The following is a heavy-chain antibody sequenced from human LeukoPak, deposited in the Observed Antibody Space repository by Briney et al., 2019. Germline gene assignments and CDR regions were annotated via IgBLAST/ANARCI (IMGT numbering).Heavy chain of an antibody. V-gene: IGHV3-21*01. Sequence: SGGSLRLSCAASGFTFSSYSMNWVRQAPGKGLEWVSSISSSSSYIYYADSVKGRFTISRDNAKNTLYLQMNSLRAEDTAVYYCVRGDTTWQNDYWGQGTLVTVSS. J-gene: IGHJ4*02. CDR2: ISSSSSYI. CDR3: VRGDTTWQNDY. CDR1: GFTFSSYS. D-gene: IGHD1-14*01.